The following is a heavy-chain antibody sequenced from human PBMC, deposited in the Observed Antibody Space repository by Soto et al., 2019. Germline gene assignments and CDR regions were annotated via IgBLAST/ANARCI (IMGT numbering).Heavy chain of an antibody. CDR1: GFTFTSYH. J-gene: IGHJ4*02. V-gene: IGHV1-46*01. D-gene: IGHD1-1*01. CDR3: ARDYNWAVDY. CDR2: IQPRDHSI. Sequence: QVQLVQSGAEVKKPGASLKVSCKASGFTFTSYHMHWLRQAPGQGLQWMGIIQPRDHSITYAQKFEXRVSMTWDTSTSTVYMELSSLRSDDTAVYYCARDYNWAVDYWGQGTLVTVSS.